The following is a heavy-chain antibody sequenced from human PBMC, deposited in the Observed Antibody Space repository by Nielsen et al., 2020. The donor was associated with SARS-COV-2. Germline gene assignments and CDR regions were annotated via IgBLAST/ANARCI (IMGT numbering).Heavy chain of an antibody. D-gene: IGHD5-24*01. V-gene: IGHV4-61*01. CDR2: IFYRGNT. Sequence: SGTLCFTCMVFGASIITVIHSWSGIRQPTGKGLEWIGYIFYRGNTNYKPCLKSRVTISIDTSKNHISLKVNSVTAADTAVYYCVRIDMATISVDYWGRGTLVTVSS. CDR3: VRIDMATISVDY. J-gene: IGHJ4*02. CDR1: GASIITVIHS.